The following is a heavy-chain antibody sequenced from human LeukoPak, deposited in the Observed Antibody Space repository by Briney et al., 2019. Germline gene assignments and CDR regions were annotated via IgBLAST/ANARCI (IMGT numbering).Heavy chain of an antibody. Sequence: QSGGSLRLSCTAFGFAFSNHAMSWVRQAPGKGLEWVSSISISGGTTYYADSVKGRFTISRENSKSTLYLQMNSLRADDTAVYYCANEIRPNDYWGQGTLVTVSS. CDR2: ISISGGTT. CDR1: GFAFSNHA. CDR3: ANEIRPNDY. J-gene: IGHJ4*02. V-gene: IGHV3-23*01. D-gene: IGHD4-17*01.